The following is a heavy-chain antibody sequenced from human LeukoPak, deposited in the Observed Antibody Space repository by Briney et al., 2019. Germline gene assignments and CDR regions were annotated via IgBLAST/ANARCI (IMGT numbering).Heavy chain of an antibody. J-gene: IGHJ6*03. D-gene: IGHD6-13*01. Sequence: ASVKVSCKASGYSFTGYNIHWVRQAPGQGLEWMGRINPHSGGTRFAQKFQDRITMTIDKSDNTVYMELNSVTSGDTAVYFCARPGNLIAASVTKDYYYYMDVWGKGITVTVSS. CDR1: GYSFTGYN. CDR3: ARPGNLIAASVTKDYYYYMDV. V-gene: IGHV1-2*06. CDR2: INPHSGGT.